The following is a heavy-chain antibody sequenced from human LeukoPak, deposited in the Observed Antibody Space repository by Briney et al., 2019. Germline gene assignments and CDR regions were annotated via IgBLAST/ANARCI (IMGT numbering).Heavy chain of an antibody. J-gene: IGHJ4*02. CDR2: IKQDGSEK. CDR3: ARLTYYDFWSPRNYYFDY. Sequence: GGSLRLSCAASGFTFTSYWMSWVRQAPGKGLEWVANIKQDGSEKYYVDSVKGRFTISRDNAKNSLYLQMNSLRAEDTAVYYCARLTYYDFWSPRNYYFDYWGQGILVTVSS. CDR1: GFTFTSYW. V-gene: IGHV3-7*01. D-gene: IGHD3-3*01.